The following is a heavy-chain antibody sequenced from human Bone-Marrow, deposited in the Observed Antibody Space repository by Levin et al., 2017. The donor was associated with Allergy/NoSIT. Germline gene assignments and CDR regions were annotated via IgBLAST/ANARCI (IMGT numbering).Heavy chain of an antibody. J-gene: IGHJ4*02. CDR3: ARDSTAAEFDF. CDR1: GGSVNHGYFY. V-gene: IGHV4-61*01. D-gene: IGHD4-17*01. CDR2: ISYNGAT. Sequence: SETLSLTCTVSGGSVNHGYFYWSWIRQAPGKGLEWIRYISYNGATNYNPSLKSRVTISVDPSSNQFSLKLTSVTAADTAVYYCARDSTAAEFDFWGQGTLVMVSS.